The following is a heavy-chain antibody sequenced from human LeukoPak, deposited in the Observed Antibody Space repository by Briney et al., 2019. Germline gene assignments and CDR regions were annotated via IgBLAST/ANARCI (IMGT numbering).Heavy chain of an antibody. CDR3: ARGAPIPVPAAMRNYFDY. V-gene: IGHV4-34*01. CDR2: INHSGST. CDR1: GGSFSGYY. Sequence: SETLSLTCAVYGGSFSGYYWSWIRQPPGKGLEWIGEINHSGSTNYNPSLKSRVTISVYTSKNQFSLKLSSVTAADTAVYYCARGAPIPVPAAMRNYFDYWGQGTLVTVSS. J-gene: IGHJ4*02. D-gene: IGHD2-2*01.